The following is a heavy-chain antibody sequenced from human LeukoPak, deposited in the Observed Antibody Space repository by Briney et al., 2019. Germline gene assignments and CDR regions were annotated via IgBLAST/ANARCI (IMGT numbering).Heavy chain of an antibody. Sequence: PGGSLRLSCAASGFPFSSYVMSWVRQAPGKGLEWVSAISGGGGSTYYADSVKGRFTISRDNSKNTVYLQMNSLRAEDTALYYCAKGTLTIFGVVIMDIEYWGQGTLVTVSS. J-gene: IGHJ4*02. CDR3: AKGTLTIFGVVIMDIEY. CDR2: ISGGGGST. V-gene: IGHV3-23*01. CDR1: GFPFSSYV. D-gene: IGHD3-3*01.